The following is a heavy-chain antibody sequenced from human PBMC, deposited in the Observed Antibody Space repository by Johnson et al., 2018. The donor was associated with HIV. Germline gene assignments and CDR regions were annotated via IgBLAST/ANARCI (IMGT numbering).Heavy chain of an antibody. V-gene: IGHV3-30-3*01. Sequence: VQLLESGGGVVQPGRSLRLSCAASGFTFSSYAMHWVRQAPGKGLEWVAVISYDGSNKYYADSVKGRFTISRDNSKNTLYLQMNSLRAEDTAVYYCAGYPYCSGGSCYDSSAFDIWGQGTMVTVSS. CDR2: ISYDGSNK. J-gene: IGHJ3*02. CDR3: AGYPYCSGGSCYDSSAFDI. CDR1: GFTFSSYA. D-gene: IGHD2-15*01.